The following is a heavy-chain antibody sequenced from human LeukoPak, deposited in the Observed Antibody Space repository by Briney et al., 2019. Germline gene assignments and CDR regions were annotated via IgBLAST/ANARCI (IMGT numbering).Heavy chain of an antibody. CDR3: ARDHIDFWSGYYTDY. V-gene: IGHV4-59*12. D-gene: IGHD3-3*01. Sequence: SETLSLTCTVSGGSISSYYWSWIRQPPGKGLEWIGYIYYSGSTHYNPSLKSRVTISVDTSKNQFSLKLSSVTAADTAVYYCARDHIDFWSGYYTDYWGQGTLVTVSS. CDR1: GGSISSYY. J-gene: IGHJ4*02. CDR2: IYYSGST.